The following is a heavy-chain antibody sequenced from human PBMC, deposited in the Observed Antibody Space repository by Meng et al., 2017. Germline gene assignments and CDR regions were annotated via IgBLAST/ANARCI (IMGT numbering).Heavy chain of an antibody. V-gene: IGHV1-69*06. J-gene: IGHJ4*02. CDR3: HSGWYQAGDDY. CDR2: IIPIFGTA. D-gene: IGHD6-19*01. CDR1: GGTFSSYA. Sequence: QGQWVPSGARVKKPGSSVKVSCKASGGTFSSYAISWVRQAPGQGLEWMGGIIPIFGTANYAQKFQGRVTITADKSTSTAYMELSSLRSEDTAVYYCHSGWYQAGDDYWGQGTLVTVSS.